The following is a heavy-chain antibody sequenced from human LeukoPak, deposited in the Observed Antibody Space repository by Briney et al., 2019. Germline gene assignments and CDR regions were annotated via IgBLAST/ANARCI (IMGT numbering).Heavy chain of an antibody. J-gene: IGHJ4*01. CDR3: TTRSGDFWSGFVN. CDR1: GNSLSELS. V-gene: IGHV1-24*01. CDR2: FDPEEAKM. D-gene: IGHD3-3*01. Sequence: ASVKVSCKVSGNSLSELSIQWVRQAPGKGLECMGGFDPEEAKMVYAQNFQGRVPMTEDTSTQTAYMELSGLTSDDTAVYYCTTRSGDFWSGFVNWGQGTLVTVSS.